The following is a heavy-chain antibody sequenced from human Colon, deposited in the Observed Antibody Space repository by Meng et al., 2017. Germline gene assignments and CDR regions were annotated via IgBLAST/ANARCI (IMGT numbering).Heavy chain of an antibody. J-gene: IGHJ4*02. CDR1: GFTFSSYW. CDR3: ATDLRHDIRGWED. V-gene: IGHV3-7*01. Sequence: GESLKISCAASGFTFSSYWMYWVRQAPGKGLEWVASMNPGGSQKNYVDSVKGRFTISRDNTKNSLSLQMNSLRAEDTAVYFCATDLRHDIRGWEDWGQGTLVTVSS. D-gene: IGHD6-19*01. CDR2: MNPGGSQK.